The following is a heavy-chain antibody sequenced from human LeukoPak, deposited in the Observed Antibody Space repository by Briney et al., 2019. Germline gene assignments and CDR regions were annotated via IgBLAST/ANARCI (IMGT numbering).Heavy chain of an antibody. V-gene: IGHV3-23*01. CDR1: GFTFSSYG. J-gene: IGHJ4*02. CDR3: AKAHYDSSGYYNY. Sequence: GGSLRLSCAASGFTFSSYGMSWVRQAPGKGLEWVSAISGSGGSTYYADSVKGRFTISRDNSKNTLYLQMNSLRAEDTAVYYCAKAHYDSSGYYNYWGQGTLVTDSS. D-gene: IGHD3-22*01. CDR2: ISGSGGST.